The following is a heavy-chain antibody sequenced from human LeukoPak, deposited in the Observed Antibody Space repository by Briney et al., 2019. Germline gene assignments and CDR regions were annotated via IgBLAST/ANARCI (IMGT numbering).Heavy chain of an antibody. J-gene: IGHJ4*02. CDR2: ISSSGSTI. CDR3: ARDSPYYYDSSGYLFDY. D-gene: IGHD3-22*01. Sequence: GGALRLSCAASGFTFSSYDMTWVRQAPGKGLEWVSYISSSGSTIYYADSVKGRFTISRDNAKNSLYLQMNSLRAEDTAVYYCARDSPYYYDSSGYLFDYWGQGTLVTVSS. CDR1: GFTFSSYD. V-gene: IGHV3-48*01.